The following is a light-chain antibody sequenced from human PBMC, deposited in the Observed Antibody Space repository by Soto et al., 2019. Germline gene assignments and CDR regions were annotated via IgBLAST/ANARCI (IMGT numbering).Light chain of an antibody. J-gene: IGKJ3*01. Sequence: DIQMTHFQPSLSALVGDGFPIISRPGQSLSSILNWNQQKPRKAPKLLIYAASSLQGGVPSRFSGSGSGTDFTLTISSLQPEDFATYYCQQSYSTPPIFGPGTKVDIK. CDR2: AAS. CDR1: QSLSSI. V-gene: IGKV1-39*01. CDR3: QQSYSTPPI.